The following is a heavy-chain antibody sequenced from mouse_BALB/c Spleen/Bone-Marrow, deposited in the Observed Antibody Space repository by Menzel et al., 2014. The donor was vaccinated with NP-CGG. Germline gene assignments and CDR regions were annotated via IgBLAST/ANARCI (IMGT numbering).Heavy chain of an antibody. J-gene: IGHJ1*01. CDR1: GYTFTSYD. CDR3: ARSGNYYGNYYWYFDV. CDR2: IYPGDGST. V-gene: IGHV1S56*01. D-gene: IGHD2-1*01. Sequence: QVQLQQSGPKLVKPGALVKISCKASGYTFTSYDINWVKQRPGQGLEWIGWIYPGDGSTKYNEKFKGKATLTADKSSSTAYMQLSSLTSENSAVYFCARSGNYYGNYYWYFDVWGAGTTVTVSS.